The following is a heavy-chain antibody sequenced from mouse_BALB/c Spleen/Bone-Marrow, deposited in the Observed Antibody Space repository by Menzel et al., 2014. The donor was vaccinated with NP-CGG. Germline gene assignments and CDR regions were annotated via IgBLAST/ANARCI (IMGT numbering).Heavy chain of an antibody. CDR3: ARNYDYDRGYYAMDY. Sequence: VQRVESGAELAKPGASVKMSCKASGYNFISYWMHWVKQRPGQGLEWIGYINPSTGYTEYNQKFKDKATLTADKSSSKAYMQLSSLTSEDSAVYYCARNYDYDRGYYAMDYWGQGTSVTVSS. V-gene: IGHV1-7*01. CDR1: GYNFISYW. D-gene: IGHD2-4*01. J-gene: IGHJ4*01. CDR2: INPSTGYT.